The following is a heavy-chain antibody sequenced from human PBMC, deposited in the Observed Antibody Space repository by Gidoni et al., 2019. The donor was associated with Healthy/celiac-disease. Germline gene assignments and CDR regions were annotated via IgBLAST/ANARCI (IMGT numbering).Heavy chain of an antibody. J-gene: IGHJ4*02. V-gene: IGHV3-49*04. CDR2: IRSKAYGGTT. CDR3: TSSGYSLHFDY. Sequence: VQLVESVGVLVQPVRSLLLSCTASGFTFGDYAMLWVRQAPGKGLEWVGFIRSKAYGGTTEYAASVKGRFTISRDDSKSIAYLQMNSLKTEDTAVYYCTSSGYSLHFDYWGQGTLVTVSS. D-gene: IGHD2-21*01. CDR1: GFTFGDYA.